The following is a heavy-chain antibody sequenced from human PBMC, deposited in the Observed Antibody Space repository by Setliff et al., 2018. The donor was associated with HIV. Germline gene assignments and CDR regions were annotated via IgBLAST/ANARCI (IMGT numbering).Heavy chain of an antibody. CDR2: ISAYNGNT. Sequence: ASVKVSCKASGYTFTSYGISWVRQAPGQGLEWMGWISAYNGNTNYAQKLQGRVTITADESTSTAYMELSSLRSEDTAMYYCARVFKEGSGWPFDYWGQGTLVTVSS. CDR3: ARVFKEGSGWPFDY. D-gene: IGHD6-19*01. V-gene: IGHV1-18*01. CDR1: GYTFTSYG. J-gene: IGHJ4*02.